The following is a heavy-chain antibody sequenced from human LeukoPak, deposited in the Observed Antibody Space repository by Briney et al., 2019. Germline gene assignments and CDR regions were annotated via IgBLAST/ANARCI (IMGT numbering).Heavy chain of an antibody. CDR1: GGSFSAFY. Sequence: PSETLSLTCVVHGGSFSAFYWSWIRQPPGMGLEWIGEINHSASTSYNPSLKSRVTISADTSKNQFSLKVSSVTAADTAMYYCARGRGIYSSSWSWFDPWGQGTLVTVSS. V-gene: IGHV4-34*01. CDR3: ARGRGIYSSSWSWFDP. CDR2: INHSAST. D-gene: IGHD6-13*01. J-gene: IGHJ5*02.